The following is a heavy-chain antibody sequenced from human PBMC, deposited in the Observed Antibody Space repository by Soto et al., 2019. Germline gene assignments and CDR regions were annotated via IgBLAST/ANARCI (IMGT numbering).Heavy chain of an antibody. Sequence: GGSLRLSCAASGFTFSTYSMHWVRQAAGKGLEWVAVTSYDGRNKYYADSVKGRFTISRDNSKNTLYLQINSLRAEDTAAYYCTRLSDYYSYDNSGVYYGPGFYWGQGTPVTVSS. D-gene: IGHD3-22*01. V-gene: IGHV3-30*04. J-gene: IGHJ4*02. CDR1: GFTFSTYS. CDR3: TRLSDYYSYDNSGVYYGPGFY. CDR2: TSYDGRNK.